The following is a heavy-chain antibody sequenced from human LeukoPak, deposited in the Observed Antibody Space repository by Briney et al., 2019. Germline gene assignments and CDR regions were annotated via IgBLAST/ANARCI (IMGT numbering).Heavy chain of an antibody. D-gene: IGHD6-19*01. V-gene: IGHV1-18*01. CDR2: ISAYNGNT. CDR1: GYTFTSYG. CDR3: AREGWYSSGWYPDY. Sequence: VASVKVSCTASGYTFTSYGISWVRQAPGQGLEWMGWISAYNGNTNYAQKLQGRVTMTTDTSTSTAYMELRSLRSDDTAVYYCAREGWYSSGWYPDYWGQGTLVTVSS. J-gene: IGHJ4*02.